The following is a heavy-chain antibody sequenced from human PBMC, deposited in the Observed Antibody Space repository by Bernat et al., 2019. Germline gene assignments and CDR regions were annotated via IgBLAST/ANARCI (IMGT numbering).Heavy chain of an antibody. CDR1: GFTFSSYG. D-gene: IGHD3-22*01. CDR3: ARDQEKYYYDSSGYSGYYYGMDV. Sequence: QVQLVESGGGVVQPGRSLRLSCAASGFTFSSYGMHWVRQAPGKGLEWVAVIWYDGSNKYYAESVKGRFTISRDNSKNTLYLQMNSLRAEDTAVYYCARDQEKYYYDSSGYSGYYYGMDVWGQGTTVTVSS. J-gene: IGHJ6*02. V-gene: IGHV3-33*01. CDR2: IWYDGSNK.